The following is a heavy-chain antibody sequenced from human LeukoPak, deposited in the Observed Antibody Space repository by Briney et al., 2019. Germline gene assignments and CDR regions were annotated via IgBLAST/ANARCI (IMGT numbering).Heavy chain of an antibody. CDR2: IRYDGSNK. V-gene: IGHV3-30*02. Sequence: PGGSRGLSCAASGFTFGSYGMHWVRQAPGKGQEWVAFIRYDGSNKYYADSVKGRFTISRDNSKNTLYLQMNSLRAEDTAVYYCAKDLHGKRGFDYWGQGTLVTVSS. CDR1: GFTFGSYG. CDR3: AKDLHGKRGFDY. J-gene: IGHJ4*02.